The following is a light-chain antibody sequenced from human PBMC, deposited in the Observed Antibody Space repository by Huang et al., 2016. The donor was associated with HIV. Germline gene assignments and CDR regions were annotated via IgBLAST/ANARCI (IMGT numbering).Light chain of an antibody. J-gene: IGKJ4*01. V-gene: IGKV3-15*01. CDR2: SVS. Sequence: ETVMAQSPATLSASPGGRATVACRASQNVNGNLAWYQLKPGQAPRLLMYSVSARATGVPARFSGSGSGSDFNLTISGLQSEDFALYFCQQYDGGPLTFGGGTQVEIK. CDR3: QQYDGGPLT. CDR1: QNVNGN.